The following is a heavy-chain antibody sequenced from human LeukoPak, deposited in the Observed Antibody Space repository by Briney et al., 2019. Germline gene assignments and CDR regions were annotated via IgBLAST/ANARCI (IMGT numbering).Heavy chain of an antibody. V-gene: IGHV3-23*01. D-gene: IGHD6-13*01. CDR3: TKDRRGPAAGTWYFDS. J-gene: IGHJ4*02. Sequence: GGSLRLSCVASGFTFSSTTMGWVRQAPGRGLEWVSSITAIDGRTYYANSVRGRFTISRDNSKNTVYLQLNSLRAGDTAIYYCTKDRRGPAAGTWYFDSWGQGTLVTVSS. CDR1: GFTFSSTT. CDR2: ITAIDGRT.